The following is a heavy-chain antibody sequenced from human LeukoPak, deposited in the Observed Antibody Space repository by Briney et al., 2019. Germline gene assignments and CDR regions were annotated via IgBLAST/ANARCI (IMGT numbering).Heavy chain of an antibody. CDR3: ARVVKYSSSWLRFDP. CDR1: GYTFTNYH. CDR2: MDPNNGNT. V-gene: IGHV1-8*01. Sequence: ASVKVSCKASGYTFTNYHINWVRQATGQGLEWMGWMDPNNGNTDYAQKFQGRVTMTRNTSISTAYMELSSLRSEDTAVYYCARVVKYSSSWLRFDPWGQGTLVTVSS. D-gene: IGHD6-13*01. J-gene: IGHJ5*02.